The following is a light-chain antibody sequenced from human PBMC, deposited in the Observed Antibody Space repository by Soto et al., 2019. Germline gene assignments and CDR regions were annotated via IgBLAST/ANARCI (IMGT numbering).Light chain of an antibody. CDR3: QQYNSYSST. Sequence: DIQMTQAPSTLSASVGDRVTITCRASQRISSWLAWYQQKPGKAPKLLIYKASSLESGVPSRFSGSGSGTEFTLTISSLQPDDFATYSCQQYNSYSSTFGQGTKVDIK. CDR1: QRISSW. CDR2: KAS. V-gene: IGKV1-5*03. J-gene: IGKJ1*01.